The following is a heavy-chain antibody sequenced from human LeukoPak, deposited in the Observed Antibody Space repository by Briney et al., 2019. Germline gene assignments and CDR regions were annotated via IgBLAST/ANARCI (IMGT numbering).Heavy chain of an antibody. CDR1: GFTSSSYA. Sequence: GGSLRLSCAASGFTSSSYAMSWVRQAPGKGPEWVSVIYSGGSTYYADPVKGRFTISRDNSKNTLYLQMNSLRAEDTAVYYCARNDFWSGYGYGMDVWGQGTTVTVSS. CDR2: IYSGGST. CDR3: ARNDFWSGYGYGMDV. V-gene: IGHV3-66*01. D-gene: IGHD3-3*01. J-gene: IGHJ6*02.